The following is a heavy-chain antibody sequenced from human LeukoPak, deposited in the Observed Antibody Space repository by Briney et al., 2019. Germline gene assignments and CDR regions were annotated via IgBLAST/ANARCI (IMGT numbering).Heavy chain of an antibody. CDR1: GYTFTGYY. D-gene: IGHD2-2*01. J-gene: IGHJ5*02. CDR3: ARGHVIVVVPAAIIGEYNWFDP. CDR2: INPNSCGS. Sequence: REASVPVSCKASGYTFTGYYMHWVRQAPGQGLEWMGWINPNSCGSNYAQKFQGRVTMTRDTSISTTNMELSRLRSEDTAVYYCARGHVIVVVPAAIIGEYNWFDPWGQGTLVTVSS. V-gene: IGHV1-2*02.